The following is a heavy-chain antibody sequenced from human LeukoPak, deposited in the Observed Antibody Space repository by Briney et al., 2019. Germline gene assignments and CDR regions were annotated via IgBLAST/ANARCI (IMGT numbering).Heavy chain of an antibody. V-gene: IGHV3-11*01. Sequence: GGSLRLSCAASGFTFSDYYMSWLRQAPGKGREWVSYISSSGSTIYYADSVKGRFTISRDNAKNSLYLQMNSLRAEDTAVYYCAREGSGWRYYYYYYMDVWGKGTTVTVSS. D-gene: IGHD6-19*01. CDR3: AREGSGWRYYYYYYMDV. J-gene: IGHJ6*03. CDR1: GFTFSDYY. CDR2: ISSSGSTI.